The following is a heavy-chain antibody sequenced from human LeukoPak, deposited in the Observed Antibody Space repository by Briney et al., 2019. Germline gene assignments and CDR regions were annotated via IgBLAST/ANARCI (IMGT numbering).Heavy chain of an antibody. CDR3: AKAKYSSSPQNWFDP. CDR2: IGGDGVTT. J-gene: IGHJ5*02. Sequence: GGSLRLSCAASGFTFDDYAMHWVRQAPGKGLEWVSLIGGDGVTTYYADSVKGRFTISRDNSKNSLFLQMNSLRTEDTALYYCAKAKYSSSPQNWFDPWGQGTLVTVSS. D-gene: IGHD6-6*01. CDR1: GFTFDDYA. V-gene: IGHV3-43*02.